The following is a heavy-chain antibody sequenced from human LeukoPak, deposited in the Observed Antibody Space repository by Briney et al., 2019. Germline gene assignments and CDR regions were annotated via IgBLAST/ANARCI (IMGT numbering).Heavy chain of an antibody. Sequence: GASVKVSCKASGYTFTGYYMHWVRQATGQGLEWMGWMNPNSGNTGYAQKFQGRVTMTRNTSISTSYMELSSLRSEDTAVYYCARKEFYYYGIDVWGQGTTVTVSS. CDR1: GYTFTGYY. CDR3: ARKEFYYYGIDV. J-gene: IGHJ6*02. V-gene: IGHV1-8*02. CDR2: MNPNSGNT.